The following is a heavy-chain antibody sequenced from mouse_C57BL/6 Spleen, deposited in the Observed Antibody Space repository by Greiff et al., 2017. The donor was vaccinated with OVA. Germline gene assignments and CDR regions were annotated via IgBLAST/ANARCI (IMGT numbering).Heavy chain of an antibody. CDR1: GYTFTDYY. V-gene: IGHV1-26*01. CDR2: INPNNGGT. J-gene: IGHJ3*01. CDR3: EREDSYGNLFAY. Sequence: EVKLQQSGPELVKPGASVKISCKASGYTFTDYYMNWVKQSHGQSLEWIGDINPNNGGTSYNQKFKGKATLTVDKSSSTAYMELRSLTSEDSAVYYCEREDSYGNLFAYWGQGTLVTVSA. D-gene: IGHD2-1*01.